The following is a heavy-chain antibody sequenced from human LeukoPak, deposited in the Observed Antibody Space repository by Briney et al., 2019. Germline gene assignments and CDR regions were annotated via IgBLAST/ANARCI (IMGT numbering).Heavy chain of an antibody. D-gene: IGHD5-18*01. CDR3: TREDRQLWFY. CDR1: GFTFSDYA. CDR2: ISYDGSDK. Sequence: PGGSLRLSCAASGFTFSDYAMHWVRQAPGKGLEWVAVISYDGSDKYYADSVKGRFSVSRDNSGDTLYLQMNSLRPEDTAVYYCTREDRQLWFYWGQGTLVTVSS. V-gene: IGHV3-30*03. J-gene: IGHJ4*02.